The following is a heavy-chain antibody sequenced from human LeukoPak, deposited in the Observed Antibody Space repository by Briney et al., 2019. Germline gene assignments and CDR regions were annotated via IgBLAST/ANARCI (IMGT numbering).Heavy chain of an antibody. CDR1: GYTFTNYD. D-gene: IGHD2-15*01. V-gene: IGHV7-4-1*02. J-gene: IGHJ4*02. CDR3: ARGGYPYLSTWYSDY. Sequence: ASVKVSCKTSGYTFTNYDINWVRQAPGQGLEWMGWINTNTGNPTYAQGFTGRFVFSLDTSVSTAYLQISSLKAEDTAMYYCARGGYPYLSTWYSDYWGQGTLVTVSS. CDR2: INTNTGNP.